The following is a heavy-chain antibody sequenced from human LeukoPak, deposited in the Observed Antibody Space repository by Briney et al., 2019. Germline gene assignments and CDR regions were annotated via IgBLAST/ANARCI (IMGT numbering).Heavy chain of an antibody. J-gene: IGHJ4*02. D-gene: IGHD1-26*01. Sequence: PSETLSLTCTVSGGSISSHYWSWIRQPAGKGLEWIGRIYTSGSTSYNPSLKSRVTMSVDSSKNQFSLNLTSVTAADTAVYFCARETADLGRSLDSWGQGTLVTVSS. CDR3: ARETADLGRSLDS. CDR2: IYTSGST. CDR1: GGSISSHY. V-gene: IGHV4-4*07.